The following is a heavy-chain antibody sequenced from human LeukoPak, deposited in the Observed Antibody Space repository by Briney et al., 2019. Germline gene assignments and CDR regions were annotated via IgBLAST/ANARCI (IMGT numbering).Heavy chain of an antibody. J-gene: IGHJ4*02. CDR3: AKEGHSYDSSGYYHV. CDR1: GFTFSSYA. V-gene: IGHV3-23*01. CDR2: ISGSGGST. D-gene: IGHD3-22*01. Sequence: GGSLRLSCAASGFTFSSYAMSWVRQAPGKGLEWVSAISGSGGSTYYADSVKGRFTISRDNSKNTLYLQMNSLRAEGTAVYYCAKEGHSYDSSGYYHVWGQGTLVTVSS.